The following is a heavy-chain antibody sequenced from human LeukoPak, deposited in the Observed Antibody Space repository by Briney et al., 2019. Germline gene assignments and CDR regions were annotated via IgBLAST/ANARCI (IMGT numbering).Heavy chain of an antibody. Sequence: GESLKISCKASDYSFSDYWIGWVRQMPGKGLEWMGIIYPGDSNTRYSPSFQGQVTISADKSISTAYLQWSSLKASDTAMYYCARLKRNCSGGSCYSGWFDPWGQGTLVTVSS. CDR1: DYSFSDYW. J-gene: IGHJ5*02. D-gene: IGHD2-15*01. CDR3: ARLKRNCSGGSCYSGWFDP. V-gene: IGHV5-51*01. CDR2: IYPGDSNT.